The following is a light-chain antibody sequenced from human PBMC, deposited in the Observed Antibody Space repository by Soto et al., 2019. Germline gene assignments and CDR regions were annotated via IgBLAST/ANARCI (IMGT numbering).Light chain of an antibody. CDR3: SSYRRGSTYV. V-gene: IGLV2-14*01. CDR1: SSDVGGYYS. J-gene: IGLJ1*01. Sequence: QSVLPQPPSASGSPGQSVTISCTGTSSDVGGYYSVSWYQQHPGKAPKLMIYDVTKRPSGVSDRFSGSKSGSTASLTISGLQAEDEADYYCSSYRRGSTYVFGTGTKVTVL. CDR2: DVT.